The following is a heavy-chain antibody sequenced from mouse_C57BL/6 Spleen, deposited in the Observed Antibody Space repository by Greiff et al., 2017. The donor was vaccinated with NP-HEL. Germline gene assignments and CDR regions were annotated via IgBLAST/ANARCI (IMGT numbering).Heavy chain of an antibody. V-gene: IGHV1-52*01. Sequence: QVHVKQPGAELVRPGSSVKLSCKASGYTFTSYWMHWVKQRPIQGLEWIGNIDPSDSETHYNQKFKDKATLTVDKSSSTAYMQLSSLSSEDSAVYYWAREGLGRGNFDVWGTGTTVTVSS. CDR2: IDPSDSET. D-gene: IGHD4-1*01. CDR3: AREGLGRGNFDV. J-gene: IGHJ1*03. CDR1: GYTFTSYW.